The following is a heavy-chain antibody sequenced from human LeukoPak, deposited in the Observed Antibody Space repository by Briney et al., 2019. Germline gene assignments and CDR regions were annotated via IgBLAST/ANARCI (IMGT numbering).Heavy chain of an antibody. Sequence: PGGSLRLSCAASGFTFSNYAMRWVRQAPGKGLEWVSGISGSGSSTYYADSVKGRFTISRDNSKNTVHLQMNSLRVEDTAVYYCAQGGWGRTAIPARIDYWGQGTLVTVSS. CDR1: GFTFSNYA. J-gene: IGHJ4*02. D-gene: IGHD2-21*02. CDR3: AQGGWGRTAIPARIDY. CDR2: ISGSGSST. V-gene: IGHV3-23*01.